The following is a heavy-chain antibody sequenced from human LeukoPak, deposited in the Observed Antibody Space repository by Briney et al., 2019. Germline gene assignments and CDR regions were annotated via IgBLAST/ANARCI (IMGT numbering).Heavy chain of an antibody. CDR3: ARDDRIAAAGKGLDY. V-gene: IGHV1-18*01. J-gene: IGHJ4*02. Sequence: GASVKVSCKASGYTFTSYGISGVRQAPGQGLEWMGWISAYNGNTNYAQKLQGRVTMTTDTSTSTAYMELRSLRSDDTAVYYCARDDRIAAAGKGLDYWGQGTLVTVS. D-gene: IGHD6-13*01. CDR2: ISAYNGNT. CDR1: GYTFTSYG.